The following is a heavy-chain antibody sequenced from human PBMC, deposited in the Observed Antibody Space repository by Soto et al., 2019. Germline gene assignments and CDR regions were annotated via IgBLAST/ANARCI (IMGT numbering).Heavy chain of an antibody. CDR3: ARLYCSGDCYSD. CDR2: ISYDGSNE. V-gene: IGHV3-30*03. D-gene: IGHD2-21*02. CDR1: GFSFSSYV. J-gene: IGHJ4*02. Sequence: GGSLRLSCAASGFSFSSYVMHWVRQAPGKGLEWVAVISYDGSNEYYADSVKGRFTISRDNSKNTLYLQMNSLRTEDTAVYYCARLYCSGDCYSDWGQGTLVTVSS.